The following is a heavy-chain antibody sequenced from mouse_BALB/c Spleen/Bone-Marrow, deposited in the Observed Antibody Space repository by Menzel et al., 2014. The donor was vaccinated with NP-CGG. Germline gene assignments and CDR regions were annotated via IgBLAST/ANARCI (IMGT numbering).Heavy chain of an antibody. CDR3: ARGRDWSDY. D-gene: IGHD3-3*01. V-gene: IGHV5-6-3*01. CDR2: ISGSGSST. J-gene: IGHJ2*01. Sequence: EVKLMESGGGLVQPGGSLKLSCAASGFTFSGYGMSWVRQTPDKGLELVATISGSGSSTYYPDSVKGRFTISRDNARNTLYLQMSSLKSEDTAMYYCARGRDWSDYWGQGTTLTVSS. CDR1: GFTFSGYG.